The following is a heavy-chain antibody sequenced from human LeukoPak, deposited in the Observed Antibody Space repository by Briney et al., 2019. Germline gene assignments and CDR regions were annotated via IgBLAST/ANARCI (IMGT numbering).Heavy chain of an antibody. CDR2: INPAGSET. D-gene: IGHD2-15*01. V-gene: IGHV3-7*01. Sequence: GGSLRLSCAASGFSFSAYWMTWVRQAPGTGLEWVANINPAGSETYYVDPVKGRFSISRDNAKNLVCLQMNSLWAEDTAVYHCARFGYVAAVDVWGQGTPVTVSS. CDR3: ARFGYVAAVDV. CDR1: GFSFSAYW. J-gene: IGHJ4*02.